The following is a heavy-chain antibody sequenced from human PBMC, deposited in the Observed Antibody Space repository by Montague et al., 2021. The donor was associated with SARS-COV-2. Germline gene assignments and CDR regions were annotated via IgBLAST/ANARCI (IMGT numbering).Heavy chain of an antibody. CDR2: TYYRPEWYS. CDR1: GDSVSTNSGT. CDR3: ARAERGSCGDGNCYQYFFNY. V-gene: IGHV6-1*01. D-gene: IGHD2-15*01. Sequence: CAISGDSVSTNSGTWNWVRLSPSRGLEWLGRTYYRPEWYSDYSVSVKSRISINPDTSKNQFSLQLNSETPEDTAVYYCARAERGSCGDGNCYQYFFNYWGQGTLVTVSS. J-gene: IGHJ4*02.